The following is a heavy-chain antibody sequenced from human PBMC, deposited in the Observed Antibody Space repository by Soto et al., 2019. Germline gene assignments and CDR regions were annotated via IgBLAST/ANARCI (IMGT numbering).Heavy chain of an antibody. D-gene: IGHD6-19*01. Sequence: GSLRLSCTASGFSLNTYSMNWVRQAPGKGLEWVSFINTNSKTIYYADSVKGRFTISRDNSKNTLYLQMNSLRAEDTAVYYCARTTKQWLVDDAFDIWGQGTMVTVSS. V-gene: IGHV3-48*01. CDR3: ARTTKQWLVDDAFDI. CDR2: INTNSKTI. J-gene: IGHJ3*02. CDR1: GFSLNTYS.